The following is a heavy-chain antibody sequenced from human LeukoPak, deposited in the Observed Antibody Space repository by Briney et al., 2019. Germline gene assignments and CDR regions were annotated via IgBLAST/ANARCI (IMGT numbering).Heavy chain of an antibody. CDR2: IWPGDSDA. J-gene: IGHJ4*02. V-gene: IGHV5-51*01. CDR1: GYSFPNYW. CDR3: ARLKGTTVTPNFDY. Sequence: GESLKISCKGSGYSFPNYWIAWVRQMPGKGLEWMGIIWPGDSDAKYSPSFQGQVTISAVKSISTVYLQWSSLKASDTAIYFCARLKGTTVTPNFDYWGPGMLVTVSS. D-gene: IGHD4-17*01.